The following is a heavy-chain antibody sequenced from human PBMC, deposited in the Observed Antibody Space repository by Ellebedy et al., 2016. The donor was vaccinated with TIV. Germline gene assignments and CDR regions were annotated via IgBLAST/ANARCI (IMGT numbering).Heavy chain of an antibody. V-gene: IGHV1-3*01. CDR2: INAGNGNT. Sequence: AASVKVSCKTSGYTFTNYLMQWVRQAPGQRLEWMGWINAGNGNTKYSQKFQGRVTITRDTSASTAYMELSSLRSEDTAVYYCARDPVVGAGWYFDLWGRGTLVTVSS. CDR3: ARDPVVGAGWYFDL. D-gene: IGHD1-26*01. CDR1: GYTFTNYL. J-gene: IGHJ2*01.